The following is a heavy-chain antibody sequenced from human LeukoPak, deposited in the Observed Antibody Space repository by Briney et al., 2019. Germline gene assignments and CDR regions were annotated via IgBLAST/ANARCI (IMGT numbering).Heavy chain of an antibody. CDR3: ARADGGSCYI. CDR1: GGSFSGYY. Sequence: SETLSLTCAVYGGSFSGYYWSWIRQPPGKGLEWIGEINHSGSTNYNPSLKSRVTISVDTSKNQFSLKLSSVTAADTAVYYCARADGGSCYIWGQGTTVTVSS. D-gene: IGHD2-15*01. J-gene: IGHJ6*02. CDR2: INHSGST. V-gene: IGHV4-34*09.